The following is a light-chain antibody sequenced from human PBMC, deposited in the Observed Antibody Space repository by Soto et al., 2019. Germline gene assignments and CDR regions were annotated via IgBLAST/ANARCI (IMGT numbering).Light chain of an antibody. CDR2: DVT. CDR1: SSDVGGYDF. J-gene: IGLJ3*02. Sequence: QSALTQPRSVSGSPGQSVTISCTGTSSDVGGYDFVSWYQHHPGKAPKLIIYDVTKRPSGVPDRFSGSKSGNTASLTISGLQAEDEADYFCCTYAGSYAFWVFGGGTKVTVL. CDR3: CTYAGSYAFWV. V-gene: IGLV2-11*01.